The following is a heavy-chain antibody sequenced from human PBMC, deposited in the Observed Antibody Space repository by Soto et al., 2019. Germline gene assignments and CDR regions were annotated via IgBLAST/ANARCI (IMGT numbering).Heavy chain of an antibody. V-gene: IGHV4-34*01. D-gene: IGHD3-10*01. J-gene: IGHJ6*02. Sequence: QVQLQQWGAGLLKPSETLSLTCAVYGGSFSGYYWSWIRQPPGKGLEWIGEINHSGSTNYNPSLKSRVTISVDTSKNQLSLNLSSVTAADTAVYYCARLRKVRGVIDYYYYGMDVWGQGTTVTVSS. CDR3: ARLRKVRGVIDYYYYGMDV. CDR1: GGSFSGYY. CDR2: INHSGST.